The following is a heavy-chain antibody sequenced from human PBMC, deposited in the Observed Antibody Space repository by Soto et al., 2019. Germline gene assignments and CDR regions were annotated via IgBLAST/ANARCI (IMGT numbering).Heavy chain of an antibody. J-gene: IGHJ5*01. CDR3: TKDWQHDS. CDR1: GFTFSNYA. V-gene: IGHV3-23*01. D-gene: IGHD6-13*01. Sequence: EVQLLQSGGGLVQPGGSLRLSCASSGFTFSNYAMSWVRQAPGKGLECVSTINTSGVNRHYAVSVKGRFSVSRDNSRNTLSLQMNSLRAEDTAVYYCTKDWQHDSWGQGILVIVSS. CDR2: INTSGVNR.